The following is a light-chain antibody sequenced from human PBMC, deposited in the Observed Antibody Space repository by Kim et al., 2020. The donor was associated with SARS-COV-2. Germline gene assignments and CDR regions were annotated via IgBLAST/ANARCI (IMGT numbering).Light chain of an antibody. CDR3: MIWHSSAWV. Sequence: QPVLTQPSSLSASPGASANLTCTLRSGINVGTYRIYWYQQKPGSPPQYLLRYKSDSDKQQGSGVPSRFSGSKDASANAGILLISGLQSEDEADYYCMIWHSSAWVFGGGTKLTVL. CDR2: YKSDSDK. CDR1: SGINVGTYR. J-gene: IGLJ3*02. V-gene: IGLV5-45*03.